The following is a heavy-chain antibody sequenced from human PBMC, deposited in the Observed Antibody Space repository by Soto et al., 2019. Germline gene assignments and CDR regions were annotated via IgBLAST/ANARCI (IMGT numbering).Heavy chain of an antibody. CDR1: GDSIIGTGL. V-gene: IGHV4-4*02. CDR2: VYHSGAT. CDR3: VRTGYYSLDV. D-gene: IGHD3-22*01. Sequence: QVQLQESGPGLVRPSGTLSLTCAVSGDSIIGTGLWSWVRQSPGKGLDWIGVVYHSGATNYNPSLKSRVTISVDTSRNQFSLNLGSVTAADTAVYYCVRTGYYSLDVWGQGTTVTVSS. J-gene: IGHJ6*02.